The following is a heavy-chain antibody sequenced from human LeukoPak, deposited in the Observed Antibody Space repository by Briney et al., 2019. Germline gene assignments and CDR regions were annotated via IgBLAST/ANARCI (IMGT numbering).Heavy chain of an antibody. CDR1: GFTFSSYW. D-gene: IGHD3-22*01. J-gene: IGHJ1*01. Sequence: GGSLRLSCAASGFTFSSYWMHWVRQAPRKGLVWVSRIKSDGKTNYADSVKGRFTISRDNAKNTVSLQMNSLRAEATGVYYCARAPSEIGGYYPEYFRHWGQGTLVTVSS. V-gene: IGHV3-74*01. CDR3: ARAPSEIGGYYPEYFRH. CDR2: IKSDGKT.